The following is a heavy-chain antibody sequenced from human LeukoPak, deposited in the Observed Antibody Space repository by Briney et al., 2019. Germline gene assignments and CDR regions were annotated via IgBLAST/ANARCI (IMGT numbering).Heavy chain of an antibody. CDR1: GGSIRSGNYY. D-gene: IGHD2-21*02. J-gene: IGHJ5*02. CDR2: ISGSGGST. Sequence: PSETLSLTCTVSGGSIRSGNYYWSWIRQPPGKGLEWVSAISGSGGSTYYADSVKGRFTISRDNSKNTLYLQMNSLRAEDTAVYYCAKGQPDGCGGDCYGWFDPWGQGTLVTVSS. V-gene: IGHV3-23*01. CDR3: AKGQPDGCGGDCYGWFDP.